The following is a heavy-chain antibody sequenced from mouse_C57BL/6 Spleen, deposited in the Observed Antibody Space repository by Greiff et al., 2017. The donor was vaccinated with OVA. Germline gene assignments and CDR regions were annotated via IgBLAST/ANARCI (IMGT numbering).Heavy chain of an antibody. V-gene: IGHV1-52*01. J-gene: IGHJ3*01. CDR3: ARSYDYDGWFAY. CDR2: IDPSDSET. D-gene: IGHD2-4*01. CDR1: GYTFTSYW. Sequence: QVQLQQPGAELVRPGSSVKLSCKASGYTFTSYWMHWVKQRPIQGLEWIGNIDPSDSETHYNQKFKDKATLTVDKSSSTAYMQLSSLTSEDSAVYYCARSYDYDGWFAYWGQGTLVTVSA.